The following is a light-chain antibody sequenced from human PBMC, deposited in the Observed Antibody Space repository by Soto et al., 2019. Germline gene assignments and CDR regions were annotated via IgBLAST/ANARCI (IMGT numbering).Light chain of an antibody. Sequence: EIGLAHSPPTLSLPPGERTTLSCSASQSVSSSYLAWYQQKPGQAPRLLIYGASSRATGIPDRFSGSGSGTDFTLTISRLEPEDFAVYYCQQYGSSTWTFGQGTKVDIK. J-gene: IGKJ1*01. V-gene: IGKV3-20*01. CDR1: QSVSSSY. CDR2: GAS. CDR3: QQYGSSTWT.